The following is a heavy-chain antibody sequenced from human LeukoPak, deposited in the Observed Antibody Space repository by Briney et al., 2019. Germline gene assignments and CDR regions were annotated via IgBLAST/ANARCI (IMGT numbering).Heavy chain of an antibody. D-gene: IGHD2-15*01. CDR3: AKDYCRGGNCPLPFFDS. V-gene: IGHV3-23*01. CDR1: GFTLSEHA. Sequence: TGGSLRLSCAVSGFTLSEHAMSWVRQAPGGGLEWVSGIIDVGDTYYADSVKGRFTISRDSSKNTLYLQMNSLRAEDTATYYCAKDYCRGGNCPLPFFDSWGQGTLVTVSS. CDR2: IIDVGDT. J-gene: IGHJ4*02.